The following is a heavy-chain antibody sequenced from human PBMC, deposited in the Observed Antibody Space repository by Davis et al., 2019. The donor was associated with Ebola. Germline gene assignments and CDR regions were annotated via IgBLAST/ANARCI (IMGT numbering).Heavy chain of an antibody. J-gene: IGHJ4*02. V-gene: IGHV3-23*01. Sequence: GESLKISCAASGFTFSNAWMNWVRQVPGKGLEWVSTISASEGHTHYSDSVKGRFTISRDNSKDTLYLQMNSLRAEDTATYYCARYCHYPDCSYFDCWGQGTMVAVSS. D-gene: IGHD2-15*01. CDR3: ARYCHYPDCSYFDC. CDR1: GFTFSNAW. CDR2: ISASEGHT.